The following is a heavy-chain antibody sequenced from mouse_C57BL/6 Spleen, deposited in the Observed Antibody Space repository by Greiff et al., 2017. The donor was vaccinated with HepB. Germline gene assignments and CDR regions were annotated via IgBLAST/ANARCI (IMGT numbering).Heavy chain of an antibody. V-gene: IGHV5-17*01. CDR3: AREITTVVAHWYFDV. Sequence: EVQVVESGGGLVKPGGSLKLSCAASGFTFSDYGMHWVRQAPEKGLEWVAYISSGSSTIYYADTVKGRFTISRDNAKNTLFLQMTSLRSEGTAMYYFAREITTVVAHWYFDVWGTGTTVTVSS. CDR2: ISSGSSTI. CDR1: GFTFSDYG. J-gene: IGHJ1*03. D-gene: IGHD1-1*01.